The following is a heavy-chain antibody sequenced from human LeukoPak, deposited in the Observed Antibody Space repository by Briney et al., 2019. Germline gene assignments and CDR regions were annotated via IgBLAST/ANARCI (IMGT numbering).Heavy chain of an antibody. CDR3: ARHYSSGPMGY. J-gene: IGHJ4*02. D-gene: IGHD6-19*01. CDR2: IRAYNGNT. V-gene: IGHV1-18*04. Sequence: VASVKVSCKASGYTFTSYGISWLRQAPGQEPAWMGWIRAYNGNTNYAQKLQGRVTMTTDTSTSTAYMELRSLRSDDTAVYYCARHYSSGPMGYWGQGTLVTVSS. CDR1: GYTFTSYG.